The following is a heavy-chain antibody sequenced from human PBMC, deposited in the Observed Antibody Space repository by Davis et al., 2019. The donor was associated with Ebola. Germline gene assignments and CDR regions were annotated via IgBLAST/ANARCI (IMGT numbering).Heavy chain of an antibody. Sequence: GGSLRLSCAASGFTFSSFPMSWVRQAPGKGLEWVSAISDSGDSTYYADSVKGRFAISRDNSKNTVYLQMNSLRAEDKAVYYCAKESQWLDYFDYWGQGTLVTVSS. V-gene: IGHV3-23*01. J-gene: IGHJ4*02. D-gene: IGHD6-19*01. CDR3: AKESQWLDYFDY. CDR2: ISDSGDST. CDR1: GFTFSSFP.